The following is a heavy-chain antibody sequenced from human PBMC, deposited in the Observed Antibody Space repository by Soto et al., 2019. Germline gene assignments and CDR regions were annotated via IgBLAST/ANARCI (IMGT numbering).Heavy chain of an antibody. V-gene: IGHV3-53*01. Sequence: EVQLVESGGGLIQPGGSLRLSCAASGFTVSHNYMSWVRQAPGEGLEWVSVIYSASRTYYADSVKGRFTISRDNSKNTLYLQMNSLRAEDTAEYYCARDTDYYGMDVWGQGTTVTVSS. CDR2: IYSASRT. CDR1: GFTVSHNY. CDR3: ARDTDYYGMDV. J-gene: IGHJ6*02. D-gene: IGHD4-17*01.